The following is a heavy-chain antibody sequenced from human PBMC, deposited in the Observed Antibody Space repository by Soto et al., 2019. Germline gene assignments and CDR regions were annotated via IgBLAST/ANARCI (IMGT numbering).Heavy chain of an antibody. CDR2: INHSGST. D-gene: IGHD3-3*01. J-gene: IGHJ5*02. V-gene: IGHV4-34*01. CDR3: AGFFGYKYDRVDP. Sequence: SETLSLTCAVYGVSFSDYYWSWIRQPPGKGLEWIGEINHSGSTNYNPSLKSRVTILVDTSKNQFSLKLNSVTAADTAVYYCAGFFGYKYDRVDPWGQGTLVTVSS. CDR1: GVSFSDYY.